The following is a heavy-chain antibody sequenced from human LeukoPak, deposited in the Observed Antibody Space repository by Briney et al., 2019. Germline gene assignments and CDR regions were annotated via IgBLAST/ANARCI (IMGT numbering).Heavy chain of an antibody. J-gene: IGHJ5*02. Sequence: GGSLRLSCAASGFMFSSHGMHWVRQAPDKGLEWVAVISYDGSKKYYADSVKGRFTISRDKSKNTLYLQMNSLRVEDTAVYYCAKGDYYDVLTGRQNWFGPWGQGTLVTVSS. V-gene: IGHV3-30*18. CDR3: AKGDYYDVLTGRQNWFGP. D-gene: IGHD3-9*01. CDR2: ISYDGSKK. CDR1: GFMFSSHG.